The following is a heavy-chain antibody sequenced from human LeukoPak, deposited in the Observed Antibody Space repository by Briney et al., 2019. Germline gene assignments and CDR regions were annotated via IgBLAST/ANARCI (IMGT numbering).Heavy chain of an antibody. CDR3: ARGLTPYSSSRRYYFDY. Sequence: KPSETLSLTCTVSGGSISSYYWSWIRQPPGKGLEWIGYIYYSGSTNYNPSLKSRVTISVDTSKNQFSLKLSSVTAADTAVYYCARGLTPYSSSRRYYFDYWGQGTLVTVSS. CDR1: GGSISSYY. D-gene: IGHD6-13*01. V-gene: IGHV4-59*01. J-gene: IGHJ4*02. CDR2: IYYSGST.